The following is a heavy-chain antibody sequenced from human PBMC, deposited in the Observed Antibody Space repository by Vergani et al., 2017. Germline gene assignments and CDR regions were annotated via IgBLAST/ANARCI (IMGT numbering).Heavy chain of an antibody. Sequence: QVQLVQSGAEVKKPGSSVKVSCKASGGTFSSYTISWVRQAPGQGLEWMGRIIPILGIANYAQKFQGRVTITADKSTSTAYMELSSLRSEDTAVYYGARGSSYSYYYYGMDVWGQGTTVTVSS. V-gene: IGHV1-69*02. D-gene: IGHD6-13*01. CDR1: GGTFSSYT. CDR3: ARGSSYSYYYYGMDV. J-gene: IGHJ6*02. CDR2: IIPILGIA.